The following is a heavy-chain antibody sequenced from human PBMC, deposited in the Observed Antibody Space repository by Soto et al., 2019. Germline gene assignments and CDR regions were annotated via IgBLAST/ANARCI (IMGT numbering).Heavy chain of an antibody. Sequence: ELQLVESGGEVVHPGGSLRLSCATSGFNFDDYAMHWVRQVPGKGLEWISGISWEGGRIGYADSVQGRFTISRDNAKKSLYLEMNSLGSEDTALYYCAKDHDEDFGYDLDHFNYWGRGTLVTVSS. D-gene: IGHD5-12*01. CDR2: ISWEGGRI. V-gene: IGHV3-9*01. CDR1: GFNFDDYA. J-gene: IGHJ4*02. CDR3: AKDHDEDFGYDLDHFNY.